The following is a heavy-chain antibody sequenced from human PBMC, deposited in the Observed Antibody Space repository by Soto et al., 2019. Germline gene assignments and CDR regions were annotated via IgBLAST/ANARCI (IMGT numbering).Heavy chain of an antibody. CDR1: GIVFSSFG. CDR3: MTPGTSDHSDY. J-gene: IGHJ4*02. V-gene: IGHV3-30*03. Sequence: LVESGGGVVQPGNSLRLSCAVSGIVFSSFGMHWVRQAPGKGLEWVAVISFDTSNSYYADSVNGRFTISRDNSKNLLFLQMDGLSPDDTAVYWCMTPGTSDHSDYWGRGTLVTVSA. D-gene: IGHD2-8*02. CDR2: ISFDTSNS.